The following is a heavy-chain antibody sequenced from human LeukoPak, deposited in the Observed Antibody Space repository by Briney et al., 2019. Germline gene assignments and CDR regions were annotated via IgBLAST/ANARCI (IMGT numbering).Heavy chain of an antibody. D-gene: IGHD1-7*01. CDR1: GYTFTGYY. J-gene: IGHJ4*02. V-gene: IGHV1-2*02. CDR2: INPNSGGT. Sequence: ASVKVSCKASGYTFTGYYPHWVRQAPGQGLEWMGWINPNSGGTNYAQKFQGRVTMTRDTSISTAYMELSRLRSDDTAVYYCARTPNNWNYGGGFDYWGQGTLVTVSS. CDR3: ARTPNNWNYGGGFDY.